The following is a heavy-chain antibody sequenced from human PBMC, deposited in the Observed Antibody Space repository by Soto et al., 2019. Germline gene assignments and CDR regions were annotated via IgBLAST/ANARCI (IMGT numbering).Heavy chain of an antibody. CDR3: AMVRGDFAFDI. CDR1: GGTFSSYT. J-gene: IGHJ3*02. D-gene: IGHD3-10*01. V-gene: IGHV1-69*02. CDR2: IIPILGIA. Sequence: QVQLVQSGAEVKKPGSTVKVSCKASGGTFSSYTISWVRQAPGQGLEWMGRIIPILGIANYAQKFQGRVTITADKSTSTAYMELSSLRSEDTAVYYCAMVRGDFAFDIWGQGTMVTVSS.